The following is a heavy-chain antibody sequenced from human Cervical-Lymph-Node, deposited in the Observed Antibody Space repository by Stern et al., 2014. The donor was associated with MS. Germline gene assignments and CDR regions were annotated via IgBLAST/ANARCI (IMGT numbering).Heavy chain of an antibody. J-gene: IGHJ4*02. Sequence: QVQLVQSGPGLVKPSQTLSLTCAISGDSVSSNSAAWNWIRQSPSRGLEWLGRTYYRSKWYNDYAVSVKSRITINPDTSKNQFSLQLNSVTPEDTAVYYCARAVPSQWELLPMVDYWGQGTLVTVSS. CDR2: TYYRSKWYN. D-gene: IGHD1-26*01. CDR3: ARAVPSQWELLPMVDY. CDR1: GDSVSSNSAA. V-gene: IGHV6-1*01.